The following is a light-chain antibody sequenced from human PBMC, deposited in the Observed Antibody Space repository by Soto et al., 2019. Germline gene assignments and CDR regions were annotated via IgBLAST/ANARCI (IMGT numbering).Light chain of an antibody. Sequence: EIVLTQSPGTLSLSPGERATLSCRASQSVSYYLAWYQQKPGQAPRLLIYDASSRATGVPDRFSGSGSGTDFTLTISRLEPEDFAVYYCQHCHPYGDSPPLTFGGGTKVESK. J-gene: IGKJ4*01. V-gene: IGKV3-20*01. CDR3: QHCHPYGDSPPLT. CDR1: QSVSYY. CDR2: DAS.